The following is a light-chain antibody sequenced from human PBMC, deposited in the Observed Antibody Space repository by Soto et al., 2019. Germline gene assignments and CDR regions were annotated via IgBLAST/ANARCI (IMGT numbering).Light chain of an antibody. Sequence: EIVMTQSPATLSVSPGERATLSCRAGKSISSNLAWYQRKPGQAPRLLIYLASNRAAGVPARFSGSGSGTEFTLTISRLEPEDFAVYYCQHCQPYGDSPPLTFGGGTKVDI. CDR1: KSISSN. CDR2: LAS. CDR3: QHCQPYGDSPPLT. V-gene: IGKV3D-15*01. J-gene: IGKJ4*01.